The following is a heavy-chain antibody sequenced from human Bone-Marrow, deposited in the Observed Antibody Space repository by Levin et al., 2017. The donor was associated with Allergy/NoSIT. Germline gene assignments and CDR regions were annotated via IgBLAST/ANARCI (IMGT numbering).Heavy chain of an antibody. CDR2: IYNSGST. CDR1: GGSMKSDDYY. D-gene: IGHD3-10*01. Sequence: SETLSLTCTVSGGSMKSDDYYWSWIRQPPGKGLEWIGYIYNSGSTFYNPSLKSRLTISADTSKNQFSLKLTSVTAADTAVYYCARERPYYYGFNGSYVDDFWGQGTLVTVSS. CDR3: ARERPYYYGFNGSYVDDF. V-gene: IGHV4-30-4*01. J-gene: IGHJ4*02.